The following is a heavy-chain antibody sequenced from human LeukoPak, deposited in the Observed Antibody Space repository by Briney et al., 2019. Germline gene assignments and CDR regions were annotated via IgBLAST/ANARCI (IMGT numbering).Heavy chain of an antibody. J-gene: IGHJ5*02. CDR2: INPNSGGT. CDR3: ARDKGLVTMVRGGGRPNWFDP. CDR1: GYTFTGYY. Sequence: ASVKVSCKASGYTFTGYYMHWLRQAPGQGLEWMGWINPNSGGTNYAQKFQGRVTMTRDTSISTAYMELSRLRSDDTAVYYCARDKGLVTMVRGGGRPNWFDPWGQGTLVTVSS. V-gene: IGHV1-2*02. D-gene: IGHD3-10*01.